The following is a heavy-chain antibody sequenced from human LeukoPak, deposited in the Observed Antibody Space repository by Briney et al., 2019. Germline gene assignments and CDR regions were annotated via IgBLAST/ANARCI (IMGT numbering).Heavy chain of an antibody. D-gene: IGHD3-10*01. CDR2: VSHSGIT. V-gene: IGHV4-38-2*02. CDR3: ARLVIP. CDR1: GFSISSDYY. Sequence: SETLSLTCTVSGFSISSDYYWGWIRQPPGKGLEWLGSVSHSGITYYNTSLNSRVTISVDTSKNQFSLKVNSVTAADTAVYYCARLVIPWGQGILVTVSS. J-gene: IGHJ5*02.